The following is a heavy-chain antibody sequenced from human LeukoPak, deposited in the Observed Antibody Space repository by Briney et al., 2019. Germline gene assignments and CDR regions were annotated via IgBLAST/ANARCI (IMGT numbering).Heavy chain of an antibody. D-gene: IGHD3-22*01. Sequence: PSETLSLTCAVYGGSFSGYYWSWIRQPPGKGLEWIGEINHSGSTNYNPSLKSRVTISVDTSKNQFSLKLSSVTAADTAVYYCARGPRYYYDSSGYRFDYWGQGTLVTVSS. CDR1: GGSFSGYY. V-gene: IGHV4-34*01. J-gene: IGHJ4*02. CDR3: ARGPRYYYDSSGYRFDY. CDR2: INHSGST.